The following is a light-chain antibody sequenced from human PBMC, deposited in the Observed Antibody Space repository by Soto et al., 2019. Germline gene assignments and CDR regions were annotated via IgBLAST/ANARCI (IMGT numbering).Light chain of an antibody. Sequence: DIQMTQAPSSLSAAVGDRLTMTCRASQSIGSYLSWYQQKPGKAPKLLIYTASTLQSGVPSRFSGSESGTDFTLTISSLQPEDFATYYCQQSYTNPITFGQGTRLEIK. CDR3: QQSYTNPIT. V-gene: IGKV1-39*01. J-gene: IGKJ5*01. CDR2: TAS. CDR1: QSIGSY.